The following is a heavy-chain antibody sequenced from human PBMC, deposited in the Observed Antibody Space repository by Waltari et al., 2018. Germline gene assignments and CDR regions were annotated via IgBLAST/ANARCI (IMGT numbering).Heavy chain of an antibody. CDR1: GFTFSSYA. D-gene: IGHD3-3*01. J-gene: IGHJ4*02. CDR2: ISGSGGST. V-gene: IGHV3-23*01. Sequence: EVQLLESGGGLVQPGGSLRLSCAASGFTFSSYAMSWVRQAPGKGLEWVSAISGSGGSTYDADSVKGRFTISRDNSKNTLYLQMNSLRAEDTAVYYCAPYYDFWSGYSPPTWGQGTLVTVSS. CDR3: APYYDFWSGYSPPT.